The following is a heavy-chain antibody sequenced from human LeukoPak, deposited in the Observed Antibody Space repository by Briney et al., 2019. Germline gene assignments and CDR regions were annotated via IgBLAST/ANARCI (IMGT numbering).Heavy chain of an antibody. CDR1: GYTFTAYY. D-gene: IGHD6-13*01. J-gene: IGHJ4*02. CDR2: INPNSGVT. Sequence: GASVKVSCKASGYTFTAYYMYWVRQAPGQGLEWMGWINPNSGVTNYAQKSRGRVTMARDPSISTAYMELNRLRSDDTAVYYCAVIAAAGTQLDYWGQGTLVTVSS. V-gene: IGHV1-2*02. CDR3: AVIAAAGTQLDY.